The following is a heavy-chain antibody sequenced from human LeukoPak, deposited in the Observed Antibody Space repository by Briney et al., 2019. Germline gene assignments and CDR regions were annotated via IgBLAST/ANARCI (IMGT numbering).Heavy chain of an antibody. CDR2: IYPGDSDT. J-gene: IGHJ4*02. CDR3: ARLEAVEQQLVKYYFDY. Sequence: GESLKISCKGSGYSFTSYWIGWVRQMPGKGLEWMGIIYPGDSDTRYSPSFQGQVTISADKSISTAYLQWSSLKASDTAMYYCARLEAVEQQLVKYYFDYWAREPWSPSPQ. CDR1: GYSFTSYW. D-gene: IGHD6-13*01. V-gene: IGHV5-51*01.